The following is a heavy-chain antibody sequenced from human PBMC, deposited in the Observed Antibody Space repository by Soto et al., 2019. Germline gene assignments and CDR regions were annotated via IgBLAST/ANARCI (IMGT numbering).Heavy chain of an antibody. CDR2: ISYDGSNK. CDR1: GFTFSSYA. D-gene: IGHD2-15*01. CDR3: ARDVYPVAALLGFYYYYGMDV. Sequence: GGSLRLSCSASGFTFSSYAMHWVRQAPGKGLEWVAVISYDGSNKYYADSVKGRFTISRDNSKNTLYLQMNSLRAEDTAVYYCARDVYPVAALLGFYYYYGMDVWGQGTTVTVSS. J-gene: IGHJ6*02. V-gene: IGHV3-30-3*01.